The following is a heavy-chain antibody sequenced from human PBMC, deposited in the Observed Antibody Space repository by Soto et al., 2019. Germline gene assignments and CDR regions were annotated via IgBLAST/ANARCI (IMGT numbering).Heavy chain of an antibody. Sequence: GGSLRLSCATSGFTFSNYWMTWVRQAPGKGLERVANINRDGSDNYLVDSLKGRFTISRDNAKNSVSLQMNSLRDEDTAVYYCTREETAWPLAYGLDVWGQGTTVTVSS. CDR3: TREETAWPLAYGLDV. CDR2: INRDGSDN. D-gene: IGHD2-21*02. V-gene: IGHV3-7*01. CDR1: GFTFSNYW. J-gene: IGHJ6*02.